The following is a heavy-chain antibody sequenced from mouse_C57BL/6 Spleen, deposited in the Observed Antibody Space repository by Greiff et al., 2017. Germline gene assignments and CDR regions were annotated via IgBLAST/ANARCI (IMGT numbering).Heavy chain of an antibody. CDR3: ARGLRYGAMDY. CDR1: GYTFTSYW. D-gene: IGHD1-1*01. V-gene: IGHV1-59*01. J-gene: IGHJ4*01. CDR2: IDPSDSYT. Sequence: QVQLQQPGAELVRPGTSVKLSCKASGYTFTSYWMHWVKQRPGQGLEWIGVIDPSDSYTTYNQKFKGKATLTVDTSSSTAYMQLSRLTSEDSAVYYCARGLRYGAMDYWGQGTSVTVSS.